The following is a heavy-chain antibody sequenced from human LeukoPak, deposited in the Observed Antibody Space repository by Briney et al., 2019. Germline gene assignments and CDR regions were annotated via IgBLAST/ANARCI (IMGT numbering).Heavy chain of an antibody. CDR1: GGSISSYY. CDR2: IYYSGST. CDR3: ARAGGGYYYYYMDV. V-gene: IGHV4-59*01. J-gene: IGHJ6*03. Sequence: SETLSLTCTVSGGSISSYYWSWIRQPPGKGLEWIGYIYYSGSTNYNPSLKSRVTISVDTSKNQISLKLSSVTAADTAVYYCARAGGGYYYYYMDVWGKGTTVTISS. D-gene: IGHD3-16*01.